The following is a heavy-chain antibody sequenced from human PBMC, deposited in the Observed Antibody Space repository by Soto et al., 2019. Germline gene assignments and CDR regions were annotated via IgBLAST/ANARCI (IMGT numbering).Heavy chain of an antibody. D-gene: IGHD1-26*01. CDR2: IKHDGSEK. Sequence: EVQLVESGGGLVQPGVSLRLSCAASGFTFSIYYMTWVRQAPGKGLEWVANIKHDGSEKYCVDSVRGRFTISRDNAKNSLYLQMDGLRAEDTAVYYCARDRGFADYWGQGTLVTVSS. CDR1: GFTFSIYY. J-gene: IGHJ4*02. V-gene: IGHV3-7*01. CDR3: ARDRGFADY.